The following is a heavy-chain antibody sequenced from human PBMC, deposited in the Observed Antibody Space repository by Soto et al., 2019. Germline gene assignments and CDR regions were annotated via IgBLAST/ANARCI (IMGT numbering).Heavy chain of an antibody. Sequence: SETLSLTCAVYGGSFSGYYWSWIRQPPGKGLEWIGEINHSGSTNYNPSLKSRVTISVDTSKNQFSLKLSSVTAADTAVYYCARGHYDILTAKGWGGRWFDPWGQGTLVTVSS. D-gene: IGHD3-9*01. CDR1: GGSFSGYY. CDR3: ARGHYDILTAKGWGGRWFDP. V-gene: IGHV4-34*01. J-gene: IGHJ5*02. CDR2: INHSGST.